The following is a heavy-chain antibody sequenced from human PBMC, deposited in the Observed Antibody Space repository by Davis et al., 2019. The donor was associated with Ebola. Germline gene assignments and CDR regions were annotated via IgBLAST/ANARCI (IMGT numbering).Heavy chain of an antibody. CDR1: GGSISSSSYY. J-gene: IGHJ3*02. D-gene: IGHD3-22*01. V-gene: IGHV4-39*07. Sequence: PSETLSLTCTVSGGSISSSSYYWGWIRQPPGKGLEWIGSIYYSGSTYYNPSLKSRVTISVDTSKNQFSLKLSSVTAADTAVYYCARERITMIVVVINDAFDIWGQGTMVTVSS. CDR2: IYYSGST. CDR3: ARERITMIVVVINDAFDI.